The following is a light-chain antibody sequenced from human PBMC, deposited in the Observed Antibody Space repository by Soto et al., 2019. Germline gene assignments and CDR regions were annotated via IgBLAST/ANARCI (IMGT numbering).Light chain of an antibody. J-gene: IGKJ5*01. CDR2: AS. CDR3: QQRYSVPIT. CDR1: QTISNY. V-gene: IGKV1-39*01. Sequence: DIQVTPSPSALSASVGDRVTITCRASQTISNYLNWYQQKPGKAPKLLIYASSLQSGVPSRFSDSGSGTDFTLTIRRLQPEDFASYYCQQRYSVPITFGQGARLEIK.